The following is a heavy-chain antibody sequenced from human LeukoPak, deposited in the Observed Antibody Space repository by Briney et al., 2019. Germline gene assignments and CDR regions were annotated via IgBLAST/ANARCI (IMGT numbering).Heavy chain of an antibody. CDR1: GGSFSGYY. Sequence: PSETLSLTCAVYGGSFSGYYWSWIRQPPGKGLEWIGEINHSGSTNYNPSLKNRVTISVDTSKNQFSLKLSSVTAADTAVYYCARGALDFWSGYLGYWGQGTLVTVSS. D-gene: IGHD3-3*01. V-gene: IGHV4-34*01. CDR2: INHSGST. J-gene: IGHJ4*02. CDR3: ARGALDFWSGYLGY.